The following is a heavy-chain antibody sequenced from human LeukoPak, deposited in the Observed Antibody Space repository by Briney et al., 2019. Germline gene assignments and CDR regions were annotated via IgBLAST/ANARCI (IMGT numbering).Heavy chain of an antibody. Sequence: GESLKLSCKGSGYSFTSYWIGWVRQMPGKGLEWMGIIYPGDSDTRYSPSFQGQVTISADKSISTAYLQWSSLKASDTAMYYCARLRGCSSTSCYLDYWGQGTLVTVSS. V-gene: IGHV5-51*01. CDR1: GYSFTSYW. J-gene: IGHJ4*02. CDR2: IYPGDSDT. CDR3: ARLRGCSSTSCYLDY. D-gene: IGHD2-2*01.